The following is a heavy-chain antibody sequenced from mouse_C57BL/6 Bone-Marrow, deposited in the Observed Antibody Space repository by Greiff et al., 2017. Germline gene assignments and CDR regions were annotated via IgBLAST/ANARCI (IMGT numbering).Heavy chain of an antibody. J-gene: IGHJ4*01. D-gene: IGHD2-1*01. CDR1: GYTFTSYW. CDR2: IVPSDGYT. Sequence: QVQLQQPGAELVKPGASVKLSCKASGYTFTSYWMQWVKQRPGQGLEWIGEIVPSDGYTNYNQKFKGKATLTVDTSSSTAYMQLSSLTSEDSAVYYCASEDIDYGNHGSYYYAMDYWGQGTSVTVSS. V-gene: IGHV1-50*01. CDR3: ASEDIDYGNHGSYYYAMDY.